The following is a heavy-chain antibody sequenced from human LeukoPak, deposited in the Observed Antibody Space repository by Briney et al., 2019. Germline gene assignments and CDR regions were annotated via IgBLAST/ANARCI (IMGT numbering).Heavy chain of an antibody. CDR3: AKASSGWSYFDY. J-gene: IGHJ4*02. CDR1: GFTFDDYA. V-gene: IGHV3-9*01. Sequence: GGSLSLSCAASGFTFDDYAMHWVRQAPGKGLEWVSGISWNSGSIGYADSVKGRFTISRDNAKNSLYLQMNSLRAEDTALYYCAKASSGWSYFDYWGQGTLVTVSS. D-gene: IGHD6-19*01. CDR2: ISWNSGSI.